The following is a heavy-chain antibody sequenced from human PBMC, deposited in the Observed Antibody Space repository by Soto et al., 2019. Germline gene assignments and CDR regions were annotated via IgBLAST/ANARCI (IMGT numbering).Heavy chain of an antibody. CDR2: INPYNGKT. J-gene: IGHJ4*02. V-gene: IGHV1-18*01. CDR1: GDIFSTHG. CDR3: ARVQIVVVVGGTPADY. Sequence: QVQLEQSGGEEKKSGASVKVSCKASGDIFSTHGINWVRQAPGQGLEWMGWINPYNGKTNYAQKFQGRVTMTTETSRKTAYMELRSLRSDDTAVYYCARVQIVVVVGGTPADYWGQGTLVTVSS. D-gene: IGHD2-15*01.